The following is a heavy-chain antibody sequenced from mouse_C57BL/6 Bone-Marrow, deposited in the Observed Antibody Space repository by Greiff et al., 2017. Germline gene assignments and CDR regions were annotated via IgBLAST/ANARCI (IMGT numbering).Heavy chain of an antibody. V-gene: IGHV1-19*01. D-gene: IGHD2-2*01. CDR2: IKPYNGGT. CDR1: GYTFTDYY. Sequence: VQLQQSGPVLVKPGASVKMSCKASGYTFTDYYMNWVKQSHGKSLEWIGVIKPYNGGTSYNQKFKGKATLTVDKSSSTAYMELNSLTSEDSAVYYCARHGYDDGYYFDYWGQGTTLTVSS. CDR3: ARHGYDDGYYFDY. J-gene: IGHJ2*01.